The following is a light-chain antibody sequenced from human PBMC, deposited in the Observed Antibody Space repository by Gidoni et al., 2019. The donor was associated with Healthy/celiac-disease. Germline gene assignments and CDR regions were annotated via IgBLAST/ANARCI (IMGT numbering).Light chain of an antibody. CDR2: AAS. Sequence: DIQMTQSPSSLSASVGDRVTITCRASQSISSYLNWYQQKPGKALKLLIYAASSLQSGVQSRFSGSGSGTDFTLTISSLQPEDFATYYCQQSYSTLITFGQXTRLEIK. CDR1: QSISSY. J-gene: IGKJ5*01. V-gene: IGKV1-39*01. CDR3: QQSYSTLIT.